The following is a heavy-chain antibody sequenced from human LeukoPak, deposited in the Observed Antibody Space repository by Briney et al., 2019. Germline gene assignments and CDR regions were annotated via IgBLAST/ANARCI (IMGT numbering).Heavy chain of an antibody. CDR2: ISSSDSTI. D-gene: IGHD3-22*01. CDR1: GFTFSDYY. Sequence: GGSLRLSCAVSGFTFSDYYMSWIRQAPGKGLEWVSYISSSDSTIYYADSVKGRFTISRDNSKNTLYLQMNSLRAEDTAVYYCAREGYYYDSSGYYDYWGQGTLVTVSS. J-gene: IGHJ4*02. V-gene: IGHV3-11*04. CDR3: AREGYYYDSSGYYDY.